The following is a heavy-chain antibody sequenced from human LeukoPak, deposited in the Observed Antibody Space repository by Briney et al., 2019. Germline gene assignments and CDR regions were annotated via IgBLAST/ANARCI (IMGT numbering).Heavy chain of an antibody. CDR2: INPNSGGT. D-gene: IGHD3-22*01. J-gene: IGHJ4*02. V-gene: IGHV1-2*06. CDR3: ARDLTTSSGYYYHYFDY. CDR1: GYTFTGYY. Sequence: ASVKVSCKASGYTFTGYYMHWVRQAPGQGLEWVGRINPNSGGTNYAQKFQGRVTMTRDTSISTAYMELSRLRSDDTAVYYCARDLTTSSGYYYHYFDYWGQGTLVTVSS.